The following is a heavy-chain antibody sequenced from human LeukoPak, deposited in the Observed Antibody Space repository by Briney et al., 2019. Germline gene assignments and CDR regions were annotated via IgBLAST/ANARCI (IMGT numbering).Heavy chain of an antibody. CDR1: GGSISSNY. CDR2: IYYSGST. Sequence: SETLSLTCTVSGGSISSNYWSWIRQPPGRGLEWIGYIYYSGSTDYNPSLKSRVTISVDTSKNQFSLKLSSVTAADTAVYYCARGHSFFDYWGQGTLVTVSS. V-gene: IGHV4-59*08. CDR3: ARGHSFFDY. J-gene: IGHJ4*02.